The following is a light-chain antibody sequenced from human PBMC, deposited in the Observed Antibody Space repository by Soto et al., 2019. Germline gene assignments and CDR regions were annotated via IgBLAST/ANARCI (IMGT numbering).Light chain of an antibody. J-gene: IGKJ1*01. Sequence: EIVMTQSPATLSVSPGERATLSCRASQSVSSNLAWYQQKPGQAPRPLIKGASTRATGTPARFTGSGSGTEFTLTISSLQSEDFAVYYCQKYNKWPPTFGQGTKVEIK. CDR3: QKYNKWPPT. CDR2: GAS. CDR1: QSVSSN. V-gene: IGKV3-15*01.